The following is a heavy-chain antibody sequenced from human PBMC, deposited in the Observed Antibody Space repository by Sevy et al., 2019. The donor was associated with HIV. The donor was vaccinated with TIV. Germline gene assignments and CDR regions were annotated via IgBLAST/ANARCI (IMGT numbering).Heavy chain of an antibody. D-gene: IGHD7-27*01. CDR1: GFTFSNYN. Sequence: GGSLRLSCAASGFTFSNYNMNWVRQAPGKGLEWVSFISFMSNYIYYGDSVKGRFSISIDKAKNSVYRQMNRLRAWDTAVYYCARGLVNWDGRDVWGQGTTVTVSS. V-gene: IGHV3-21*01. CDR3: ARGLVNWDGRDV. J-gene: IGHJ6*02. CDR2: ISFMSNYI.